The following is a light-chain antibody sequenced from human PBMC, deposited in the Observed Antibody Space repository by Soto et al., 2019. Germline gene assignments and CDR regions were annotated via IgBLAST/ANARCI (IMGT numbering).Light chain of an antibody. CDR2: KVD. V-gene: IGLV2-14*01. CDR1: KNDIGVYDF. CDR3: SSYTTVPSPQWV. Sequence: QSVLTQPPSASGSPGQSVTISCTGTKNDIGVYDFVSWYQHHPGKAPRLIIYKVDNRPSGISDRFSASKSGNTASLTISGLQAEDEAHYYCSSYTTVPSPQWVFAGGTKVTVL. J-gene: IGLJ3*02.